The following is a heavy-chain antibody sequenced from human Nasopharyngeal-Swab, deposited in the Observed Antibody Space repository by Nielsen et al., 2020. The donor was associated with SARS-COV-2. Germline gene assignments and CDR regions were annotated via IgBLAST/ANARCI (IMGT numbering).Heavy chain of an antibody. D-gene: IGHD3-10*01. J-gene: IGHJ4*02. CDR3: ARGRSYKA. CDR2: INHSGST. CDR1: GGSFSGYY. Sequence: AETLRLTCAVYGGSFSGYYWSWIRQPPGKGLEWIGEINHSGSTNYNPSLKSRVTISVDTSKNQFSLKLSSVTAADTAVYYCARGRSYKAWGQGTLVTVSS. V-gene: IGHV4-34*01.